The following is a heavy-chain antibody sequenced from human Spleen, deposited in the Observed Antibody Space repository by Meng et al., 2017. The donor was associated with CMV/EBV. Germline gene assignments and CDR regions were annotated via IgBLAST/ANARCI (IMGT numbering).Heavy chain of an antibody. CDR3: ARYRFLGDAFDI. J-gene: IGHJ3*02. Sequence: GESLKISCSVSGLTFRDAWMSWVRQAPGKGLEWVANIKQDGSEKYYVDSVKGRFTISRDNAKNSLYLQMNSLRAEDTAVYHCARYRFLGDAFDIWGQGTMVTVSS. CDR2: IKQDGSEK. CDR1: GLTFRDAW. D-gene: IGHD1-26*01. V-gene: IGHV3-7*01.